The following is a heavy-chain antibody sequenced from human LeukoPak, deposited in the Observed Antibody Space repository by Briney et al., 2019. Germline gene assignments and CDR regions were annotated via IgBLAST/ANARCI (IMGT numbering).Heavy chain of an antibody. D-gene: IGHD2-2*01. CDR2: ISGSSSYI. CDR1: GFTFSSYS. V-gene: IGHV3-21*01. Sequence: GGSLRLSCAASGFTFSSYSMNWVRQAPGKGLEWVSSISGSSSYIYYADSVKGRFTISRDNAKNSLYLQMNSLRAEDTAVYYCARCSSTSWRYDYWGQGTLVTVSS. J-gene: IGHJ4*02. CDR3: ARCSSTSWRYDY.